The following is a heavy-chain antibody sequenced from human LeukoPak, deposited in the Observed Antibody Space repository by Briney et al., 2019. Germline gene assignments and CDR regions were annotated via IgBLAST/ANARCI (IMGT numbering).Heavy chain of an antibody. CDR2: IYTSGST. CDR3: AREATVLLWFGEHPNWFDP. Sequence: SQTLSLTCTVSGGSISSGSYYWSWIRQPAGKGLERIGRIYTSGSTNYNPSLKSRVTISIDTSKNQFSLKLSSVTAADTAVYYCAREATVLLWFGEHPNWFDPWGQGTLVTVSS. J-gene: IGHJ5*02. D-gene: IGHD3-10*01. CDR1: GGSISSGSYY. V-gene: IGHV4-61*02.